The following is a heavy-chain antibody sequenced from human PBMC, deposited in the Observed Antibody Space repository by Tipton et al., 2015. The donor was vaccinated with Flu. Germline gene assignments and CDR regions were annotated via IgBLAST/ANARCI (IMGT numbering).Heavy chain of an antibody. Sequence: LRLSCTVSGGSISSYYWSWIRQPAGKGLEWIGRIYTSGSTNYNPSLKSRVTMSVDTSKNQFSLKLSSVTAADTAVYYCARRYSSGWYYYFDYWGQGTLVTVSS. CDR1: GGSISSYY. CDR3: ARRYSSGWYYYFDY. V-gene: IGHV4-4*07. J-gene: IGHJ4*02. D-gene: IGHD6-19*01. CDR2: IYTSGST.